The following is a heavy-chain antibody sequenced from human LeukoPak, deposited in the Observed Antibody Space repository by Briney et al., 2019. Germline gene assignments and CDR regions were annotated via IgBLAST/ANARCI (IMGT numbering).Heavy chain of an antibody. D-gene: IGHD1-26*01. CDR2: IIPILGIA. CDR3: ARDSGSYYEVDY. Sequence: GASVKVSCKASGYTFTSYDINWVRQATGQGLEWMGRIIPILGIANYAQKFQGRVTITADKSTSTAYMELSSLRSEDTAVYYCARDSGSYYEVDYWGQGTLVTVSS. V-gene: IGHV1-69*04. CDR1: GYTFTSYD. J-gene: IGHJ4*02.